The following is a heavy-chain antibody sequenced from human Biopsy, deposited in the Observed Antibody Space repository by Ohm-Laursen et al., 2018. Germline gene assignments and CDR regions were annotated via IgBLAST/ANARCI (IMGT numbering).Heavy chain of an antibody. CDR2: IFSGGTT. D-gene: IGHD3-22*01. CDR3: VRGVDYYDPYHYYALDV. V-gene: IGHV4-4*07. Sequence: GTLSLTWAVSGDSIHSNYWNWIRQPAGKGLEWIGRIFSGGTTNYNPSLQSRVTISVDTSKNQFSLKVRSVTAADTAVYYCVRGVDYYDPYHYYALDVWGQGTTVTVSS. CDR1: GDSIHSNY. J-gene: IGHJ6*02.